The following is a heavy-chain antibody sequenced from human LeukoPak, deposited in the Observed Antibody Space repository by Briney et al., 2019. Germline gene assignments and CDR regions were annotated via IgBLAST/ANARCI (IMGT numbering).Heavy chain of an antibody. CDR1: GFTFDDYA. D-gene: IGHD4-17*01. CDR2: ISWNSGSI. CDR3: AKGPTVTTHYYGMDV. V-gene: IGHV3-9*01. Sequence: RSLRLSCAASGFTFDDYAMHWVRQAPGKGLEWVSGISWNSGSIVYADSVTPRFTISRDNAKNSLYLQMNSLRAEDTALYYCAKGPTVTTHYYGMDVWGQGTTVTVSS. J-gene: IGHJ6*02.